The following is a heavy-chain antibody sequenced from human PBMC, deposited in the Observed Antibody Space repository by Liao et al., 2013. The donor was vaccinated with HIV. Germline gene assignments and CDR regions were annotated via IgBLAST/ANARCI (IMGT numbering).Heavy chain of an antibody. CDR3: ARDLVGGSFFN. Sequence: QVQLQESGPGLLKPSETLFLTCTVSGGSITSYYWSWIRQPPGKGLEWIGYIYYSGSTNYNPSLKSRVIISVDMSKNQFSLKLSSVTAADTAVYYCARDLVGGSFFNWGQGTLVTVSS. CDR1: GGSITSYY. CDR2: IYYSGST. V-gene: IGHV4-59*12. D-gene: IGHD2-15*01. J-gene: IGHJ4*02.